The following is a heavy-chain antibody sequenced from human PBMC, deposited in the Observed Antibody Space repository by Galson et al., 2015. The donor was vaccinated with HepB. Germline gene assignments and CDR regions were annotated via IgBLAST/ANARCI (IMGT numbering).Heavy chain of an antibody. CDR2: ISYDGSNK. CDR3: WASITMVQGVIKGGAEYFQH. CDR1: GFTFSSYG. D-gene: IGHD3-10*01. V-gene: IGHV3-30*03. Sequence: SLRLSCAASGFTFSSYGMHWVRQAPGKGLEWVAVISYDGSNKYYADSVKGRFTISRDNSKNTLYLQMNSLRAEDTAVYYCWASITMVQGVIKGGAEYFQHWGQGTLVTVSS. J-gene: IGHJ1*01.